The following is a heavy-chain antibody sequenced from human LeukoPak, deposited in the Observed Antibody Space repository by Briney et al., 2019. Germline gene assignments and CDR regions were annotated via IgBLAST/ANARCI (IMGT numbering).Heavy chain of an antibody. CDR1: GFTFNSYP. D-gene: IGHD4/OR15-4a*01. Sequence: GGSLRLSCSASGFTFNSYPVHWVRQAPGKGLEYVSGISRNGGSTYYADSVKGRFTISRDNSKNTLYLQMSSLRAEDTAVYYCVKESGFMVAPNSAFDIWGQGTMVSVSS. CDR3: VKESGFMVAPNSAFDI. J-gene: IGHJ3*02. CDR2: ISRNGGST. V-gene: IGHV3-64D*06.